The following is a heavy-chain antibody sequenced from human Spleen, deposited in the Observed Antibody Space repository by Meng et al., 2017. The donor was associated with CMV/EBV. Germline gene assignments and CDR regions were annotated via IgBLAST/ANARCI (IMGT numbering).Heavy chain of an antibody. Sequence: ASVKVSCKASGYPFTDYFTHWVRQAPGQGLEWMGWINPNSGGTNYAQQFQGRVTMTRDTSISTAYMELSRLRSDDTAVYYCATDPSGSYLQYWGRGTLVTVSS. CDR3: ATDPSGSYLQY. D-gene: IGHD1-26*01. V-gene: IGHV1-2*02. CDR2: INPNSGGT. CDR1: GYPFTDYF. J-gene: IGHJ4*02.